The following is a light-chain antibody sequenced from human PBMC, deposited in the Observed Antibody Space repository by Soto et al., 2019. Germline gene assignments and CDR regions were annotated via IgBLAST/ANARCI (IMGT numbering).Light chain of an antibody. J-gene: IGLJ1*01. V-gene: IGLV2-14*01. CDR3: GSYTSTDTPFV. Sequence: QSVLAQPSSVSVSPGQSITVSCTGTSTDVGGYNYVSWYQHHPGKGPKLIIYEVNNRPSGVSDRFSGSKSGNKASLTISNLGAEDESDYYCGSYTSTDTPFVFGTGTKVTVL. CDR1: STDVGGYNY. CDR2: EVN.